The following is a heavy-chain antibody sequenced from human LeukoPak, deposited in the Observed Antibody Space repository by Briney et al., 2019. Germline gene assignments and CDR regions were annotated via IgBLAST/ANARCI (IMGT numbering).Heavy chain of an antibody. J-gene: IGHJ6*02. CDR1: GFTFSSYW. CDR3: ARDTLFGVIIGPRMDV. V-gene: IGHV3-7*01. Sequence: GGYLRLSCAASGFTFSSYWMSWVRQVPGMGLEWVAIIKQDGSEKYYLDSLKGRFTISRDNAKSSLSLHMNSLRAEDTAVYYCARDTLFGVIIGPRMDVWGQGTTVTVSS. CDR2: IKQDGSEK. D-gene: IGHD3-3*01.